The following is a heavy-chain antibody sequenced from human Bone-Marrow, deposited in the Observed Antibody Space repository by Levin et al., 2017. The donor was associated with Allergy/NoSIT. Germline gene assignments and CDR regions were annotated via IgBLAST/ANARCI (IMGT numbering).Heavy chain of an antibody. Sequence: GGSLRLSCKGSGYSFTHNWIAWVRQMPGKGLEWVGIIYPDDSNIKYSPSFQGHVTISADKSINTAYLQWRSLKASDTAMYYCAKQGGGGFYDLSGYYYDYWGQGTLVTVSS. D-gene: IGHD3-22*01. V-gene: IGHV5-51*01. CDR1: GYSFTHNW. CDR3: AKQGGGGFYDLSGYYYDY. J-gene: IGHJ4*02. CDR2: IYPDDSNI.